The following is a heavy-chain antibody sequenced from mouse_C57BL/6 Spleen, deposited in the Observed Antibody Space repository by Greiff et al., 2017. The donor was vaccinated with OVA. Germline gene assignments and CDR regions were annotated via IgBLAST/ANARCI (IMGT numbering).Heavy chain of an antibody. CDR3: ARPYYGGAMDY. Sequence: EVQLVESGGGLVQPGGSLKLSCAASGFTFSDYYMYWVRQTPEKRLEWVAYISNGGGSTYYPATVKGRFTISRDNAKNTLYLQMSRLKSEDTAMYYCARPYYGGAMDYWGQGTSVTVSS. J-gene: IGHJ4*01. CDR2: ISNGGGST. CDR1: GFTFSDYY. D-gene: IGHD1-1*01. V-gene: IGHV5-12*01.